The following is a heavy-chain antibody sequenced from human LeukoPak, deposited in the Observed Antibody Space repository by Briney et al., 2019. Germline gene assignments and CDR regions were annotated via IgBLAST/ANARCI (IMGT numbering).Heavy chain of an antibody. CDR3: ATRTKPSEGDIVATTYGFS. CDR1: GYTFTGYY. CDR2: INPNSGGT. Sequence: ASVKVSFKASGYTFTGYYMHWVRQAPGQGLEWMGWINPNSGGTNYAQKFQGRVTTTRDTSISTAYMELSRLRSDDTAVYYGATRTKPSEGDIVATTYGFSWGQGTLVTVSS. J-gene: IGHJ5*02. D-gene: IGHD5-12*01. V-gene: IGHV1-2*02.